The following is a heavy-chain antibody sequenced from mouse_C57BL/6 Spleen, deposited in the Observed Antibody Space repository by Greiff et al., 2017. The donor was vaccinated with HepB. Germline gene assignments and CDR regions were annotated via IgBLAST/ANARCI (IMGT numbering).Heavy chain of an antibody. CDR3: ARDHDYDYAMDY. J-gene: IGHJ4*01. CDR1: GFTFSDFY. V-gene: IGHV7-1*01. Sequence: EVMLVESGGGLVQSGRSLRLSCATSGFTFSDFYMEWVRQAPGKGLEWIAASRNKANDYTTEYSASVKGRFIVSRDTSQSILYLQMNALRAEDTAIYYCARDHDYDYAMDYWGQGTSVTVSS. D-gene: IGHD2-4*01. CDR2: SRNKANDYTT.